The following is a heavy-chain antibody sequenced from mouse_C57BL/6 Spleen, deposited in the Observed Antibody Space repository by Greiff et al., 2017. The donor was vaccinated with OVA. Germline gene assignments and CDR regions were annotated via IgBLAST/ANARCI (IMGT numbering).Heavy chain of an antibody. V-gene: IGHV1-4*01. D-gene: IGHD4-1*01. CDR2: INPSSGYT. J-gene: IGHJ1*03. CDR3: ARSAWDWYFDV. Sequence: PGQGLAWLGYINPSSGYTKYIQKFKDKVTLTADKSSSLAYMQLSSLTSEDSEVYYCARSAWDWYFDVWGTGTTVTVSS.